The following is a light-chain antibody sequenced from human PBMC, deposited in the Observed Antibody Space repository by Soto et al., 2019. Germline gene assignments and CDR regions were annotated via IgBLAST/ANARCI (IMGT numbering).Light chain of an antibody. CDR1: QGISSY. CDR2: GAS. J-gene: IGKJ4*01. V-gene: IGKV1-27*01. Sequence: DIQLTQSPYSLSASVGDRVTITCRVSQGISSYLKWYQQKRGKVPKRLIYGASSLQAGVPSRCSGSGSGTDFTLTISSLQPEDVATYYCQKDNSAPSFGGGTKVDIK. CDR3: QKDNSAPS.